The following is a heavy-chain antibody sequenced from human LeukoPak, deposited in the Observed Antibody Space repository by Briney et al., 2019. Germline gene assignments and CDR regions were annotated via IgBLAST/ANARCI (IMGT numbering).Heavy chain of an antibody. CDR1: GGSISSHY. Sequence: SETLSLTCTVSGGSISSHYWSWIRQPPGKGLEWIGYIYYSGSTNYNPSLKSRVTISVDTSKNQFSLKLSSVTAADTAVYYCARVYRYSSSSHYYYYYMDVWGKGTTVTVSS. D-gene: IGHD6-6*01. V-gene: IGHV4-59*11. J-gene: IGHJ6*03. CDR2: IYYSGST. CDR3: ARVYRYSSSSHYYYYYMDV.